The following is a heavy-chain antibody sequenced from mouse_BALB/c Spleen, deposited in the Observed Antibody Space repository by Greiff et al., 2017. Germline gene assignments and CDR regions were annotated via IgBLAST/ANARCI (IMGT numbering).Heavy chain of an antibody. CDR3: ASLYYYGSSLDY. CDR1: GFSLSRYS. V-gene: IGHV2-6-4*01. J-gene: IGHJ2*01. Sequence: VKLMESGPGLVAPSQSLSITCTVSGFSLSRYSVHWVRQPPGKGLEWLGMIWGGGSTDYNSALKSRLSISKDNSKSQVFLKMNSLQTDDTAMYYCASLYYYGSSLDYWGQGTTLTVSS. CDR2: IWGGGST. D-gene: IGHD1-1*01.